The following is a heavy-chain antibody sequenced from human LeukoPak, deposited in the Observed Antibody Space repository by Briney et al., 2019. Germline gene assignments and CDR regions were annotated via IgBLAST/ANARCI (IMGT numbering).Heavy chain of an antibody. CDR2: IYHSGST. CDR1: GGSISSGGYS. V-gene: IGHV4-30-2*01. CDR3: ARAVTCSSTSCYNYFDY. D-gene: IGHD2-2*02. Sequence: PSETLSLTCAVSGGSISSGGYSWSWIRQPPGKGLEWIGYIYHSGSTYYNPSLKSRVTISVDRSKNQFSLKLSSVTAADTAVYYCARAVTCSSTSCYNYFDYWGQGTLVTVSS. J-gene: IGHJ4*02.